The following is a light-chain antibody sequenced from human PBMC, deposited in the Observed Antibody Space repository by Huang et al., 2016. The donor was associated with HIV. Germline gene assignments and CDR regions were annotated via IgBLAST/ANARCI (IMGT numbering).Light chain of an antibody. CDR3: QQYSTSPWT. V-gene: IGKV3-20*01. Sequence: ELVLTQSPDTLSLSPGERGALSCRASHNVTNDYLAWYPHKSGQAPRLLIYGSSGRATATPARFSGSGSGTNFSLTIDTVKPEDFASYYCQQYSTSPWTFGPGTKLEIK. J-gene: IGKJ1*01. CDR1: HNVTNDY. CDR2: GSS.